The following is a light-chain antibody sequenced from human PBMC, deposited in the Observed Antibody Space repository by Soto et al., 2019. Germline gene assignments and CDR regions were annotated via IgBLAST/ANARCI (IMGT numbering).Light chain of an antibody. CDR3: SSYTSTNTLV. J-gene: IGLJ2*01. V-gene: IGLV2-14*01. Sequence: QSALTQPASVSGSPEQSITISCTGTRSDVGGYNFVSWYQQHPGKVPKLLIYDVTHRPSGVSNRFSASKSANTASLTISGLQAEDEADYYCSSYTSTNTLVFGGGTKVTVL. CDR1: RSDVGGYNF. CDR2: DVT.